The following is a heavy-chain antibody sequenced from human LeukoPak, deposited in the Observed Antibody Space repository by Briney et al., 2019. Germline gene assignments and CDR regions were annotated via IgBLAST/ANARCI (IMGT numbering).Heavy chain of an antibody. Sequence: MPSETLSLTCTVSGGSISSYYWSWIRQPPGKGLEWIGYIYYSGSTNYNPSLESRVTISVDTSKNQFSLKLSSVTAADTAVYYCARDPRGCSGGSCYSIWGQGTLVTVSS. CDR1: GGSISSYY. CDR2: IYYSGST. D-gene: IGHD2-15*01. J-gene: IGHJ4*02. CDR3: ARDPRGCSGGSCYSI. V-gene: IGHV4-59*01.